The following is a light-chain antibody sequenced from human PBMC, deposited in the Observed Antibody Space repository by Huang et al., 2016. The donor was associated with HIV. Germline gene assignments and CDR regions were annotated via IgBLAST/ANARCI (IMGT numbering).Light chain of an antibody. Sequence: QLTQSPSSLSASVRDRVTITCRASQGISNTLAWYQQKSGKAPKLLIYDASSLQTGAPSRFSGSGSGTDFTLTISSLQPEDCATYYCQQFNHYPLTFGGGTKVEIE. V-gene: IGKV1D-13*01. CDR2: DAS. J-gene: IGKJ4*01. CDR3: QQFNHYPLT. CDR1: QGISNT.